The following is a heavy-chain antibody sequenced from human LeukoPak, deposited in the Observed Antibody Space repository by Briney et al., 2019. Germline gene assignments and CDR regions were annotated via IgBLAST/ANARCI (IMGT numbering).Heavy chain of an antibody. CDR1: GFTFSSYS. J-gene: IGHJ4*02. CDR2: ISYDASNK. CDR3: ARDLGHCSGGGCYLYYFGY. V-gene: IGHV3-30*04. D-gene: IGHD2-15*01. Sequence: GGSLRLSCAASGFTFSSYSMHWVRQAPGKGLEWVALISYDASNKYYADSVKGRFTISRDNYKNTLFLQMNSLRAEDTALYYCARDLGHCSGGGCYLYYFGYWGQGTLVTVSS.